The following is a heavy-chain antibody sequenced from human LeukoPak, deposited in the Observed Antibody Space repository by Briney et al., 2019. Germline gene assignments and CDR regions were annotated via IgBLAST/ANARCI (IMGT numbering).Heavy chain of an antibody. V-gene: IGHV3-74*01. CDR1: GFTFSSYW. CDR2: INSDGSST. J-gene: IGHJ6*02. Sequence: PGGTLRLSCAASGFTFSSYWMHWVRHAPEKGLVWVSRINSDGSSTSYADSVKGRFTISRDNAKNTLYLQMISLRAEDTGVYYCARNRYYGMDVWGQGTTVTVSS. CDR3: ARNRYYGMDV.